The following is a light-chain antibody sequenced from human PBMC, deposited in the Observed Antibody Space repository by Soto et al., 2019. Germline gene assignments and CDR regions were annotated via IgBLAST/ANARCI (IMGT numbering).Light chain of an antibody. CDR3: QSYDSSLSAL. V-gene: IGLV1-40*01. CDR1: SSNIGAGYD. J-gene: IGLJ3*02. CDR2: GNS. Sequence: QSVLTQPPSVSGAPGQRVTISCTGSSSNIGAGYDVHWYQQLPGTAPKLLIYGNSNRPSGVPDRFSGCKSGTSASLATTGLQAEDEADYYCQSYDSSLSALFGGGTKVTVL.